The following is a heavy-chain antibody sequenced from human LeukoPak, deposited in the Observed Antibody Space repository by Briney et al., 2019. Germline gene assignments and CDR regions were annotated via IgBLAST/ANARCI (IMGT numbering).Heavy chain of an antibody. D-gene: IGHD2-15*01. V-gene: IGHV3-7*01. CDR2: TKPDGTAE. CDR1: GFTFRNYW. J-gene: IGHJ4*02. CDR3: ARDGGLHTNFDY. Sequence: GGSLRLPCAASGFTFRNYWMGWVRQAPGKGLEWVANTKPDGTAEYYADSVRGRFTTSRDNANNFLYPQMNSLRGEDTAVYYCARDGGLHTNFDYWGQGTLVTVSS.